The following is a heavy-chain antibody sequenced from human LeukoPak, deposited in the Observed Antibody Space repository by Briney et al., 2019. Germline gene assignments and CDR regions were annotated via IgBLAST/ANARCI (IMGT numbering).Heavy chain of an antibody. D-gene: IGHD5-18*01. V-gene: IGHV3-7*01. J-gene: IGHJ4*02. Sequence: GGSLRLSCAASGFTFSSYWMSWVRQAPGKGLEWVANIKQDGSEKYYVDSVKGRFTISRDNAKNSLYLQMNSLRAEDTAVYYCARALGYTAMAHVDYWGQGTLVTVSS. CDR2: IKQDGSEK. CDR1: GFTFSSYW. CDR3: ARALGYTAMAHVDY.